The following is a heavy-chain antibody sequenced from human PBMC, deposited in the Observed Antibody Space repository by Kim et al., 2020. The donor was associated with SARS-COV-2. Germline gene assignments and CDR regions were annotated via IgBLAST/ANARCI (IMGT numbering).Heavy chain of an antibody. CDR2: IDPSDSYT. D-gene: IGHD2-15*01. J-gene: IGHJ6*02. CDR1: GYSFTSYW. CDR3: ARHDGKPYYYYGMDV. Sequence: GESLKISCKGSGYSFTSYWISWVRQMPGKGLEWMGRIDPSDSYTNYSPSFQGHVTISADKSISTAYLQWSSLKASDTAMYYCARHDGKPYYYYGMDVWGQGTTVTVSS. V-gene: IGHV5-10-1*01.